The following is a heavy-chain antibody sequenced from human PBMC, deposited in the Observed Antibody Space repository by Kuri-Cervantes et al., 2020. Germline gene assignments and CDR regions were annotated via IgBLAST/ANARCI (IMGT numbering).Heavy chain of an antibody. CDR3: ANDVGVAAAGQEGNDY. D-gene: IGHD6-13*01. V-gene: IGHV3-21*04. J-gene: IGHJ4*02. Sequence: GESLKISCAASGFTFSSYSMNWVRQAPGKGLEWVSSISSSSSYIYYADSVKGRFTISRDNAKNSLYLQMNSLRAEDTAVYYCANDVGVAAAGQEGNDYWGQGTLVSVSS. CDR2: ISSSSSYI. CDR1: GFTFSSYS.